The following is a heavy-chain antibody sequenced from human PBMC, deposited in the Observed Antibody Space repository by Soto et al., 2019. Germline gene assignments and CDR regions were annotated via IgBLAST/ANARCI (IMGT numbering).Heavy chain of an antibody. CDR2: IKSKTDGGTT. D-gene: IGHD5-12*01. J-gene: IGHJ3*02. Sequence: EVQLVESGGGLVKPGGSLRLSCAASGFTFSNAWMSWVRQAPGKGLEWVGRIKSKTDGGTTDYAAPVKGRFTISRDDSKNTLYLQMNSLKTEDTAVYYYTTDQYIVATILGKNDAFDIWGQGTMVTVSS. CDR3: TTDQYIVATILGKNDAFDI. V-gene: IGHV3-15*01. CDR1: GFTFSNAW.